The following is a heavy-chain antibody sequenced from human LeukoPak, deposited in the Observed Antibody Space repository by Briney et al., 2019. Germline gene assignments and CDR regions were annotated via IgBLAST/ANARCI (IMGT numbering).Heavy chain of an antibody. CDR1: GYTFTGYF. V-gene: IGHV1-2*02. J-gene: IGHJ5*02. CDR3: ARNLIAVNWFDP. CDR2: INPNSGGT. Sequence: GASEKVSCKASGYTFTGYFMHWVRQAPGQGLEWMGWINPNSGGTNYAQKFQGRVTMTRDTSISTAYMELSRLRSDDTAVFYCARNLIAVNWFDPWGQGTLVTVSS. D-gene: IGHD6-19*01.